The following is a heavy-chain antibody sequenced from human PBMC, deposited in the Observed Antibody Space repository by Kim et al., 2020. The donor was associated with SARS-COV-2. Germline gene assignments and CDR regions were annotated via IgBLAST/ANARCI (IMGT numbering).Heavy chain of an antibody. CDR3: AREMGAYSSTTDAFDI. Sequence: ASVKVSCKASGYTFTSYYMHWVRQAPGQGLEWMGIINPSGGSTSYAQKFQGRVTMTRDTSTSTVYMELSSLRSEDTAVYYCAREMGAYSSTTDAFDIWGQGTMVTVSS. CDR1: GYTFTSYY. V-gene: IGHV1-46*01. CDR2: INPSGGST. J-gene: IGHJ3*02. D-gene: IGHD6-13*01.